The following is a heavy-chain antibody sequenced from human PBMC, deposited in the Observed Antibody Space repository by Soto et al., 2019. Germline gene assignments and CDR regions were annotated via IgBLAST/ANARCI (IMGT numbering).Heavy chain of an antibody. Sequence: GGSLRLSCAASGFTFSSFSMNWVRQAPGKGLEWVSSITSSSRYIYYADSVKGRFTISRDNAKNSLYLQMNSLRAEDTAVYYCAREGQQQLDYDYSGQGTLVTVSS. D-gene: IGHD6-13*01. J-gene: IGHJ4*02. V-gene: IGHV3-21*01. CDR2: ITSSSRYI. CDR3: AREGQQQLDYDY. CDR1: GFTFSSFS.